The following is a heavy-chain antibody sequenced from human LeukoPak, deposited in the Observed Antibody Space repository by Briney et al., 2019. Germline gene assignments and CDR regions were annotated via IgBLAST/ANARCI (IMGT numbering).Heavy chain of an antibody. D-gene: IGHD1-7*01. CDR2: IRSKANSYAT. CDR3: ARSITGITAHFDY. CDR1: GFTFSGST. Sequence: GGSLRLSCAASGFTFSGSTMHWVRQASGKGLEWVGRIRSKANSYATAYAASVEGRFTISRDDSKNTAYLQMNSLKTEDTAMYYCARSITGITAHFDYWGQGTLVTVSS. J-gene: IGHJ4*02. V-gene: IGHV3-73*01.